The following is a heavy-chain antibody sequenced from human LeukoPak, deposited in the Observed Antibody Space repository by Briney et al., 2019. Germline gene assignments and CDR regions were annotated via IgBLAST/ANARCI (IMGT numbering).Heavy chain of an antibody. CDR3: ARDLVYGDYGIFEAPGGMDV. D-gene: IGHD4-17*01. CDR1: GFTFDDYA. J-gene: IGHJ6*02. Sequence: PGRSLRLSCAASGFTFDDYAMHWVRQAPGKGLEWVSGISWNSGSIGYADSVKGRFTISRDNAKNSLYLQMNSLRAEDTAVYYCARDLVYGDYGIFEAPGGMDVWGQGTTVTVSS. V-gene: IGHV3-9*01. CDR2: ISWNSGSI.